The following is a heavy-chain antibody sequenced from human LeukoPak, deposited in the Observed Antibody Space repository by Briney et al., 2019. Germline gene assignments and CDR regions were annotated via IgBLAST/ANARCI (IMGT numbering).Heavy chain of an antibody. CDR3: ARSTPFYDFWSGYSYMDV. CDR2: INPNSGGT. Sequence: GASVKVSCKASGYTFTGYYMHWVRQAPGQGLEGMGWINPNSGGTNYAQKFQGRVTMTRATSISTAYMELSRLRSDDTAVYYCARSTPFYDFWSGYSYMDVWGKGTTVTVSS. J-gene: IGHJ6*03. V-gene: IGHV1-2*02. D-gene: IGHD3-3*01. CDR1: GYTFTGYY.